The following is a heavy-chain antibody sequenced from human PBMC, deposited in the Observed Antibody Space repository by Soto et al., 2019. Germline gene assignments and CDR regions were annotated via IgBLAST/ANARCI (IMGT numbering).Heavy chain of an antibody. CDR3: ARVPMVRGGIDNYYYYYGMDV. J-gene: IGHJ6*02. Sequence: GGSLRLSCAASGFTFSSYWMHWVRQAPGKGLVWVSRINSDGSSTSYADSVKGRFTISRDNAKNTLYLQMNSLRAEDTAVYYCARVPMVRGGIDNYYYYYGMDVWGQGTTVTVSS. CDR2: INSDGSST. V-gene: IGHV3-74*01. CDR1: GFTFSSYW. D-gene: IGHD3-10*01.